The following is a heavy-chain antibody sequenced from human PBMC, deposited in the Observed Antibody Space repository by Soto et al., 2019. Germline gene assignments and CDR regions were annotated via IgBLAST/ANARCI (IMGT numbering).Heavy chain of an antibody. CDR2: ISYDGSNK. CDR1: GFTFSSYG. D-gene: IGHD4-17*01. Sequence: QVQLVESGGGVVQPGRSLRLSCAASGFTFSSYGMHWVRQAPGKGLEWVAVISYDGSNKYYADSVKGRFTISRDNSKNALYLQMNSLRAEDTAVYYCAEDVTTDAFDIWGQGTMVTVSS. J-gene: IGHJ3*02. V-gene: IGHV3-30*18. CDR3: AEDVTTDAFDI.